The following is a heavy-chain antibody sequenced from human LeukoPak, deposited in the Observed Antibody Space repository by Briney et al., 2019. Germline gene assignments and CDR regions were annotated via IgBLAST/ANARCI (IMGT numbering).Heavy chain of an antibody. CDR1: GFTFSSYS. J-gene: IGHJ4*02. V-gene: IGHV3-21*01. Sequence: GGSLRLSCAASGFTFSSYSMNWVRQAPGKGLGWVSSISSSSSYIYYADSVKGRFTISRDNAKNSLYLQMNSLRAEDTAVYYCAREPGDGDYPEGYFDYWGQGTLVTVSS. CDR2: ISSSSSYI. CDR3: AREPGDGDYPEGYFDY. D-gene: IGHD4-17*01.